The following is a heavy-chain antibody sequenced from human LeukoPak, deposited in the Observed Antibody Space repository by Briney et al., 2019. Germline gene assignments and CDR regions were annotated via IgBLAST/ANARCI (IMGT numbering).Heavy chain of an antibody. CDR2: IYYSGST. D-gene: IGHD4-17*01. J-gene: IGHJ4*02. CDR1: GGSISSYY. Sequence: SETLSLTCTVSGGSISSYYWSWIRQPPGKGLEWIGYIYYSGSTNYNPSLKSRVTISVDTSKNQFSLKLSSVTAADTAAYYCARERYGDYDFDYWGQGTLVTVSS. CDR3: ARERYGDYDFDY. V-gene: IGHV4-59*01.